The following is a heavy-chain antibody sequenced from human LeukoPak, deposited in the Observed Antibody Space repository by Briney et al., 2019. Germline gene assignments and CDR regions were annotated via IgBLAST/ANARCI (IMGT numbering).Heavy chain of an antibody. V-gene: IGHV3-23*01. CDR2: ISGLSGRT. D-gene: IGHD4-11*01. Sequence: GGTLRLSCATSGFSFSSYGMSWVRQAPGKGLEWVSSISGLSGRTYYADSVKGRVTISRDNSKNALSLQMNSLRAEDTAVYYCAKDYSNYYGWFDPWGQGTLVTVSS. CDR1: GFSFSSYG. CDR3: AKDYSNYYGWFDP. J-gene: IGHJ5*02.